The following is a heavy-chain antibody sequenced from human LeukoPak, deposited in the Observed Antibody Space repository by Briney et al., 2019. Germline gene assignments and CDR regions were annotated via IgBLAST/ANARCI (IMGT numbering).Heavy chain of an antibody. Sequence: GGSLRLSCAASGFTFSSYSMNWVRQAPGKGLEWVANIKQDGSEKYYVDSVKGRFTISRDNAKNSLYLQMNSLRAEDTAVYYCARGKHCSSTSCSDYYYYYMDVWGKGTTVTVSS. D-gene: IGHD2-2*01. CDR1: GFTFSSYS. J-gene: IGHJ6*03. CDR2: IKQDGSEK. V-gene: IGHV3-7*01. CDR3: ARGKHCSSTSCSDYYYYYMDV.